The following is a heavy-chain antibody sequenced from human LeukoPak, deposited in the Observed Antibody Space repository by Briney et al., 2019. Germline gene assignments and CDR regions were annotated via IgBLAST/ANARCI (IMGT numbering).Heavy chain of an antibody. Sequence: PGGSLRLSCAASGFTFNSYAMTWVRQAPGKGLEWVSTISGSGGSTYHAASVKGRFTISRDNSKNTLYLQMNSLRAEDTAVFYCAKYGRCSRTVSFFDSWGQGTLVTVSS. J-gene: IGHJ4*02. CDR1: GFTFNSYA. D-gene: IGHD4/OR15-4a*01. V-gene: IGHV3-23*01. CDR2: ISGSGGST. CDR3: AKYGRCSRTVSFFDS.